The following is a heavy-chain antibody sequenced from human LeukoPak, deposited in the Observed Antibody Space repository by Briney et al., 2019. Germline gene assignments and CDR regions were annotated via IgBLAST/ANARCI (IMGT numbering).Heavy chain of an antibody. CDR3: ARVPYCGGDCYSPHFDY. D-gene: IGHD2-21*02. J-gene: IGHJ4*02. Sequence: PSETLSLTCAVYGVSFSGYYWSWIRQPPGKGLEWIGEINHSGSTNYNPSLKSRVTISVDTSKNQFSLKLSSVTAADTAVYYCARVPYCGGDCYSPHFDYWGQGTLVTVSS. CDR1: GVSFSGYY. V-gene: IGHV4-34*01. CDR2: INHSGST.